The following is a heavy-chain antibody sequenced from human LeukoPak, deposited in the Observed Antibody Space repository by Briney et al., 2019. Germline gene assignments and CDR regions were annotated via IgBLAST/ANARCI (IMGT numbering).Heavy chain of an antibody. CDR1: GGSISSYY. V-gene: IGHV4-59*01. J-gene: IGHJ5*02. CDR3: ARGADGYNP. Sequence: SETLSLTCTVSGGSISSYYWSWIQQPPGKGLEWIGYIYYSGSTNYNPSLKSRVTMSVDTSKNQFSLKLSSVAAADTAVYYCARGADGYNPWGQGTLVTVSS. D-gene: IGHD5-24*01. CDR2: IYYSGST.